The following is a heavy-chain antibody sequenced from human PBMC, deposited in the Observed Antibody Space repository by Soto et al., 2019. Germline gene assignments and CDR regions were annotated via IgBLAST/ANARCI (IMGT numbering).Heavy chain of an antibody. D-gene: IGHD4-17*01. Sequence: ASVKVSCKASGYTFTSCHMHWVRQAPGQGLEWVGRMNPNSGNTTYAQKFQGRVTMTRNTSISTAYMELSSLRSEDTAVYYCARAYYGDYFMHYYYYYYMDVWGKGTTVTVSS. V-gene: IGHV1-8*02. J-gene: IGHJ6*03. CDR2: MNPNSGNT. CDR3: ARAYYGDYFMHYYYYYYMDV. CDR1: GYTFTSCH.